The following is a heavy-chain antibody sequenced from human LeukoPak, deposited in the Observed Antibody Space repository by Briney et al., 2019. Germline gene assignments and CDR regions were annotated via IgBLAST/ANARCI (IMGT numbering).Heavy chain of an antibody. Sequence: RPGESLKISWKGSGYSFTSYWIGWVRQMPGKGLEWMGIIYPGDSDTRYSPSFQGQVTISADKSISTAYLQWSSLKASDTAMYYCARQQGVGYCSSTSCEFDYWGQGTLVTVSS. D-gene: IGHD2-2*01. CDR1: GYSFTSYW. CDR3: ARQQGVGYCSSTSCEFDY. CDR2: IYPGDSDT. V-gene: IGHV5-51*01. J-gene: IGHJ4*02.